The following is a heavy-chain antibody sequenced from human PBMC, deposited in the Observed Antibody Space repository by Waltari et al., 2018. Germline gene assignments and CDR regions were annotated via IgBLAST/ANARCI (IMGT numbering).Heavy chain of an antibody. CDR1: GINFNPYW. CDR2: INPDGSQK. D-gene: IGHD3-10*01. V-gene: IGHV3-7*01. J-gene: IGHJ4*02. Sequence: EVQLVESGGDLVQPGGSRRLYCADSGINFNPYWMTWIRKAPGKGVEWVANINPDGSQKFYVDSVKGRFTVSRDNAKNSLYLQMNNLRAEDTAVYYCTTLARGESGDYWGQGTLVTVSS. CDR3: TTLARGESGDY.